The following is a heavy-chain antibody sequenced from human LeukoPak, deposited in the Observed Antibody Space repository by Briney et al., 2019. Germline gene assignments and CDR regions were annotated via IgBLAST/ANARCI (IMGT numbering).Heavy chain of an antibody. CDR2: ISSSGSTI. CDR3: ARDQYYDFWSGYYAVVSGAFDI. CDR1: GFTFSDYY. Sequence: GGSLRLSCAASGFTFSDYYMSWIRQAPGKGLEWVSYISSSGSTIYYADSVKGRFTISRDNAKNSLYLQMNSLRAEDTAVYCCARDQYYDFWSGYYAVVSGAFDIWGQGTMVTVSS. D-gene: IGHD3-3*01. J-gene: IGHJ3*02. V-gene: IGHV3-11*04.